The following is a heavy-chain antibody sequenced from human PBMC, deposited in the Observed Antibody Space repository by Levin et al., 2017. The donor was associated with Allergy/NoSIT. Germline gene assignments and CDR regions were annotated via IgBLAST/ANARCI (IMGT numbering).Heavy chain of an antibody. J-gene: IGHJ4*02. D-gene: IGHD4-17*01. CDR3: AKAEGSGDYVVSY. CDR2: ISYDGSNK. V-gene: IGHV3-30*18. Sequence: GGSLRLSCAASGFTFSSYGMHWVRQAPGKGLEWVAVISYDGSNKYYADSVKGRFTISRDNSKNTLYLQMNSLRAEDTAVYYCAKAEGSGDYVVSYWGQGTLVTVSS. CDR1: GFTFSSYG.